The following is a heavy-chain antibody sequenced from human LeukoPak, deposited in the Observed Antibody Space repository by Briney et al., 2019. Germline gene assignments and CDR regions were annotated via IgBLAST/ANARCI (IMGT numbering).Heavy chain of an antibody. D-gene: IGHD3-22*01. V-gene: IGHV4-4*07. CDR3: ARVQPIYDSSGYYGVPFRAFDI. J-gene: IGHJ3*02. CDR2: IYTSGST. Sequence: SETLSLTCTVSGGSISSYYWSWIRQPAGKGLEWIGRIYTSGSTNYNPSLKSRVTMSVDTSKNQFSLKLSSVTAADTAVYYCARVQPIYDSSGYYGVPFRAFDIWGQGTMVTVSS. CDR1: GGSISSYY.